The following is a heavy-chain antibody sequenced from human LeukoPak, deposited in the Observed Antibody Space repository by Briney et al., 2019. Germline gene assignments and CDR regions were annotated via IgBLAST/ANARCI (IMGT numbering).Heavy chain of an antibody. CDR1: GYSISSGYY. J-gene: IGHJ4*02. CDR3: ARSLYLGYYDYVWGSYAY. Sequence: SETLSLTCAVSGYSISSGYYWGWIRQPPGKGLEWIGSIYHSGSTNYNPSLKSRVTISVDTSKNQFSLKLSSVTAADTAVYYCARSLYLGYYDYVWGSYAYWGQGTLVTVSS. V-gene: IGHV4-38-2*01. D-gene: IGHD3-16*01. CDR2: IYHSGST.